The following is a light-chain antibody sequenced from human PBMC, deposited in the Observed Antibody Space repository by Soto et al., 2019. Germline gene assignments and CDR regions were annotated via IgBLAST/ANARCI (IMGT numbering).Light chain of an antibody. CDR2: GAS. CDR1: QRISTN. CDR3: QHYNNWPPYT. V-gene: IGKV3-15*01. J-gene: IGKJ2*01. Sequence: EIVMTQSPATLSVSPGERATLSCRASQRISTNLAWYQQKPGQAPRLLIYGASTRATGIPARCSGSGSETEFTLTISSLQSEDFAVYYCQHYNNWPPYTFGQGNKLEIK.